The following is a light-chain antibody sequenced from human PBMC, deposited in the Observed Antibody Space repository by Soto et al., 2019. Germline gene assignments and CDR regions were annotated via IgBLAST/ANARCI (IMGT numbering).Light chain of an antibody. Sequence: EIVMTQSTATLSVSPGERATLSCRASQSVSSNLAWYQQKPGQAPRLLIYGASTRATCIPARFSGSGSGTEFTLSISSLQFEDFAVYYCRQYNNWPRTFGQGTKVDIK. CDR3: RQYNNWPRT. J-gene: IGKJ1*01. V-gene: IGKV3-15*01. CDR2: GAS. CDR1: QSVSSN.